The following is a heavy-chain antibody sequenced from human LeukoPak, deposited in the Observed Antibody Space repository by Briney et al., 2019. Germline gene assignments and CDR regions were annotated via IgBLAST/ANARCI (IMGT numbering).Heavy chain of an antibody. CDR3: ARGPGGYSFWFDP. D-gene: IGHD5-18*01. CDR1: GGSISSSNW. Sequence: SETLSLTCAVSGGSISSSNWWSWVRQPPGKGLEWIGEIYHSGITNYNPSLKSRVSISVDKSKNQFSLRLSSVTAADTAVYYCARGPGGYSFWFDPWGQGTLVTVSS. V-gene: IGHV4-4*02. CDR2: IYHSGIT. J-gene: IGHJ5*02.